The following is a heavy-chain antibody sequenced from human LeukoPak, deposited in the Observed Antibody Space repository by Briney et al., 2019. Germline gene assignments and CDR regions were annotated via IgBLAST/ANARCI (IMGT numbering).Heavy chain of an antibody. Sequence: GGSLRLSCAASGFTFSASAMHWVRQASGKGLEWVGRIRSKANRYETVYAASVKGRFTISRDNSKNTLYLQMNSLRAEDTAVYYCAKDLSGIAVAGTRYYYGMDVWGQGTTVTVSS. CDR1: GFTFSASA. CDR2: IRSKANRYET. D-gene: IGHD6-19*01. CDR3: AKDLSGIAVAGTRYYYGMDV. J-gene: IGHJ6*02. V-gene: IGHV3-73*01.